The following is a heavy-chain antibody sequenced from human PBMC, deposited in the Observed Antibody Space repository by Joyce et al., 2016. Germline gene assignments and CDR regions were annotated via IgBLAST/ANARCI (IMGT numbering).Heavy chain of an antibody. CDR1: GFTFSRYS. J-gene: IGHJ4*02. CDR3: ARSSYTNGIFDY. CDR2: LSSSSSYI. Sequence: EVQLVESGGGLVKPGGSLRVSCAASGFTFSRYSMSWVRQAPGKGLELVSSLSSSSSYIKYTDSVKGRFTISRDNAKNSLYLQMNSLRVEDTAVYYCARSSYTNGIFDYWGQGTLVTVSS. D-gene: IGHD2-8*01. V-gene: IGHV3-21*01.